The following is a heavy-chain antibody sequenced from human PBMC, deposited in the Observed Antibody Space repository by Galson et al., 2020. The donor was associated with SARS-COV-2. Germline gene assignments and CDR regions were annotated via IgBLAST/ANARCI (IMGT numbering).Heavy chain of an antibody. CDR2: ISGGGSST. CDR3: AKVRREGWLQLYYFDS. Sequence: GESLKISCAASGFTFSSYAMSWVRQAPGKGLEWVSGISGGGSSTYSADSVKGRFTISRDNSKNTLHLQMNSLRAEDTAVYYCAKVRREGWLQLYYFDSWGQGTLVTVSS. V-gene: IGHV3-23*01. D-gene: IGHD1-1*01. CDR1: GFTFSSYA. J-gene: IGHJ4*02.